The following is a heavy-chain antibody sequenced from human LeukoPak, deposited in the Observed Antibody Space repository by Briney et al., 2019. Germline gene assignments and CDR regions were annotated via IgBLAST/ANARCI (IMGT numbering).Heavy chain of an antibody. CDR3: AKNGPDYIWGNYLDY. V-gene: IGHV3-30*02. D-gene: IGHD3-16*01. Sequence: GGSLRLSCAASGFTFSTYGMHWVRQAPGKGLERVAFIRYDGNNKYYADSVKGRFTISRDNSKNMLYLEMKSLRPEDTAVYYCAKNGPDYIWGNYLDYWGQGTLVTVSS. CDR1: GFTFSTYG. CDR2: IRYDGNNK. J-gene: IGHJ4*02.